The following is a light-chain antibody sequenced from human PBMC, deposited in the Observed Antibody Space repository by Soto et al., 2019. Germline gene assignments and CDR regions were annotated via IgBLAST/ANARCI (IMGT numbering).Light chain of an antibody. Sequence: EIVMTQSPATLSVSPGERATRSCRASQSVSSNLAWYQQKPGQAPRLLIYGASTRATGIPARFSGSGSGTEFTLTISSLQSEDFAVYYCQQYNNWPYFGGGTKVEIK. V-gene: IGKV3-15*01. CDR3: QQYNNWPY. J-gene: IGKJ4*01. CDR1: QSVSSN. CDR2: GAS.